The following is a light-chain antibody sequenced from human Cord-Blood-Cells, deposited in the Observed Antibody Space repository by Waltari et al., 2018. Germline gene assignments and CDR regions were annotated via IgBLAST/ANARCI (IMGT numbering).Light chain of an antibody. V-gene: IGLV2-14*01. CDR1: SSDVGGYNY. J-gene: IGLJ3*02. CDR3: SSYTSSSTWV. Sequence: QSALTPPASASGSPGQSITISCTGTSSDVGGYNYVPGYQQHPGKAPKLMIYDVSQRPSGVSNRFSGSKSGNTASLTISGLQAEDEADYYCSSYTSSSTWVFGGGTKLTVL. CDR2: DVS.